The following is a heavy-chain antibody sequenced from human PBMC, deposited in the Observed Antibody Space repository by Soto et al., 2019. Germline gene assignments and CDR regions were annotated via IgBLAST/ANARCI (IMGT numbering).Heavy chain of an antibody. J-gene: IGHJ6*03. D-gene: IGHD2-15*01. Sequence: LSEILSLTCAVSGVSFIGYYWSWIRQLPWKGLEWIGEINHSGSTNYNPSLKSRVTISVDTSKNQFSLKLSSVTAADTAVYYCARGRGGVVVVADIYYMDGWGQGTKVTVAS. V-gene: IGHV4-34*01. CDR1: GVSFIGYY. CDR3: ARGRGGVVVVADIYYMDG. CDR2: INHSGST.